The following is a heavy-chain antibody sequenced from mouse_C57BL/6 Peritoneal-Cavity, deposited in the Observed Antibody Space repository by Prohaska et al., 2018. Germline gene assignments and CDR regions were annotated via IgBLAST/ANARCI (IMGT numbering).Heavy chain of an antibody. D-gene: IGHD2-4*01. CDR1: GFTFSSYT. J-gene: IGHJ4*01. CDR2: ISGGGVNT. CDR3: ARQGLIYYDYDDAMDY. Sequence: EVMLVESGGGLVKPGGSLKLSCAASGFTFSSYTMSWVRQTPEKRLEWVATISGGGVNTYYPDSVKGRFTISRDNAKNTLYLQMSSLRSEETALYYCARQGLIYYDYDDAMDYWGQGTSVTVSS. V-gene: IGHV5-9*01.